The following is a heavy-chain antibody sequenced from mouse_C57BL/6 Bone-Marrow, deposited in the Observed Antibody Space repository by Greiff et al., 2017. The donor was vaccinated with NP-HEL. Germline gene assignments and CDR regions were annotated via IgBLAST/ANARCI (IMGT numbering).Heavy chain of an antibody. CDR1: GFTFSDYG. J-gene: IGHJ4*01. D-gene: IGHD4-1*01. V-gene: IGHV5-17*01. Sequence: DVMLVESGGGLVKPGGSLKLSCAASGFTFSDYGMHWVRQAPEKGLEWVAYISSGSSTIYYADTVKGRFTISRDNAKNTLFLQMTSLRSEDTAMYYCASLGGMDYWGQGTSVTVSS. CDR3: ASLGGMDY. CDR2: ISSGSSTI.